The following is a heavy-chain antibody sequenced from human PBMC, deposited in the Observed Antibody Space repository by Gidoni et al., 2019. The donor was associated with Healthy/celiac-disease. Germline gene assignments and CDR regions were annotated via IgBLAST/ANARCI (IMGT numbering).Heavy chain of an antibody. V-gene: IGHV4-34*01. Sequence: QVQLQQWGAGLLKPSETLSLTCAVYGGSFSGSYWSWIRQPPGKGLEWIGEINHSGSTNYNPSLKSRVTISVDTSKNQFSLKLSSVTAADTAVYYCARILRRPARYCSSTSCYGFDYWGQGTLVTVSS. D-gene: IGHD2-2*01. CDR2: INHSGST. J-gene: IGHJ4*02. CDR3: ARILRRPARYCSSTSCYGFDY. CDR1: GGSFSGSY.